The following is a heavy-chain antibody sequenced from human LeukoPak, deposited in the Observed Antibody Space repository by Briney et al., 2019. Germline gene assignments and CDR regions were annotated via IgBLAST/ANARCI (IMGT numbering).Heavy chain of an antibody. CDR1: GPTVNANY. D-gene: IGHD6-19*01. Sequence: GGSLRLSCAASGPTVNANYMSWVRQAPGKGLQWVSIIYSSGDTYYADSVKGRFTISRDNSKSSLELQMSKLRDDDSAVYYCARYSSGWYENWFDPWGRGTLVIVSS. J-gene: IGHJ5*02. V-gene: IGHV3-66*01. CDR2: IYSSGDT. CDR3: ARYSSGWYENWFDP.